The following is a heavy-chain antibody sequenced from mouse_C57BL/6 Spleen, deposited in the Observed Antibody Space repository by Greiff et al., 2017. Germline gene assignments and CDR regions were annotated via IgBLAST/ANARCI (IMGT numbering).Heavy chain of an antibody. V-gene: IGHV1-82*01. CDR2: IYPGDGDT. D-gene: IGHD1-1*01. J-gene: IGHJ4*01. Sequence: QVQLQQSGPELVKPGASVKISCKASGYAFSSSWMNWVKQRPGKGLEWIGRIYPGDGDTNYNGKFKGKATLTADKSSSTAYMQLSSLTSEDSAVYFCARRITTYAMDYWGQGTSVTVSS. CDR3: ARRITTYAMDY. CDR1: GYAFSSSW.